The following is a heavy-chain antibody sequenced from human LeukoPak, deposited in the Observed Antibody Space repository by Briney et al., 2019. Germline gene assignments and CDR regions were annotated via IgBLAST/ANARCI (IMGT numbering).Heavy chain of an antibody. Sequence: SETLSLTCTVSGGSISSYYWSWIRQPAGKGLEWIGRIYTRGSTNYNPSLKSRVTMSVDTSKNQFSLQLNSVTPEDTAVYYCARDSGWYLSSIDYWGQGTLVTVSS. CDR3: ARDSGWYLSSIDY. CDR2: IYTRGST. CDR1: GGSISSYY. J-gene: IGHJ4*02. V-gene: IGHV4-4*07. D-gene: IGHD6-19*01.